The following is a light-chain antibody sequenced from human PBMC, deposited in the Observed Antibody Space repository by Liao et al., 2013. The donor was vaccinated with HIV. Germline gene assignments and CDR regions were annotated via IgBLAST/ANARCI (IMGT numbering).Light chain of an antibody. J-gene: IGLJ1*01. CDR2: QDS. Sequence: SYELTQPPSVSVAPGKTARIPCGGNNIGSKTVHWYQQKPGQAPVLVIYQDSKRPSGIPERFSGSNSGNTATLTISGTQAMDEADYYCQAWDSSTYVFGTGTKVTVL. V-gene: IGLV3-21*01. CDR3: QAWDSSTYV. CDR1: NIGSKT.